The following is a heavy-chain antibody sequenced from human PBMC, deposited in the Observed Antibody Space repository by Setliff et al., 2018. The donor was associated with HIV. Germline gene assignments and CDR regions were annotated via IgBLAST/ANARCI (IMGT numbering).Heavy chain of an antibody. D-gene: IGHD1-26*01. J-gene: IGHJ5*02. V-gene: IGHV4-38-2*01. CDR1: GYSISSDYC. Sequence: LSLTCGASGYSISSDYCWGWIRQPPGKGLEWIGNMCHGGNNNYYNPSLKSRVTISVDASKNQFFLKVTSVTAADTAVYYCARGEGIVGAWKTWLDPWGQGTLVTVSS. CDR3: ARGEGIVGAWKTWLDP. CDR2: MCHGGNNN.